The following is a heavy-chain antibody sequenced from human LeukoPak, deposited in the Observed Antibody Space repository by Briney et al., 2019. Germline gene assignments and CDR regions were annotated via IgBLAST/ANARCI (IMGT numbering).Heavy chain of an antibody. CDR1: GYTFTSYY. J-gene: IGHJ4*02. D-gene: IGHD3-10*01. Sequence: ASVKVSCKASGYTFTSYYMHWVRQAPGQGLEWMGIINPSGGSTSYAQKFQGRVTMTRDTSIITAYMELTSLTSDDTAVYYCARDYYGSGSSFAFDFWGQGTLVTVSS. CDR3: ARDYYGSGSSFAFDF. CDR2: INPSGGST. V-gene: IGHV1-46*01.